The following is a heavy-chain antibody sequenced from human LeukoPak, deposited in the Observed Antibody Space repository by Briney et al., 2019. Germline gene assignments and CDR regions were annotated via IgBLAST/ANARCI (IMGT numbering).Heavy chain of an antibody. Sequence: SETLSLTCTVSGVSISSYYWSWIRQPPGKGLEWIGYIYYSGSTNYNPSLKSRVTISVDTSKNQFSLKLSSVTAADTAVYYCARGDGTYWYFDLWGRGTLVTVSS. D-gene: IGHD1-1*01. CDR1: GVSISSYY. J-gene: IGHJ2*01. V-gene: IGHV4-59*08. CDR3: ARGDGTYWYFDL. CDR2: IYYSGST.